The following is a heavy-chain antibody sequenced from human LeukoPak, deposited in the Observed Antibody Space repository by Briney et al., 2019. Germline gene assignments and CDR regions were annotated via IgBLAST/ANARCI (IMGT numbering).Heavy chain of an antibody. CDR1: GFIFTSYW. D-gene: IGHD5-24*01. V-gene: IGHV3-7*01. J-gene: IGHJ4*02. CDR3: ARFYRARRWLQGHYFDY. CDR2: IKQDGSET. Sequence: GGSLRLSCAASGFIFTSYWLSWVRQAPGKGLEWVANIKQDGSETYYVDSVKGRFTISRDNSKNTLYLQMNSLRAEDTAVYYCARFYRARRWLQGHYFDYWGQGTLVTVSS.